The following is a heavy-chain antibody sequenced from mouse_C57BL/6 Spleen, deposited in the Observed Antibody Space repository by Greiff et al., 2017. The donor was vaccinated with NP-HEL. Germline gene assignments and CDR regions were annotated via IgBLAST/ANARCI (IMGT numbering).Heavy chain of an antibody. CDR2: IDPNSGGT. CDR3: ARRGYYGSSYYAMDY. J-gene: IGHJ4*01. Sequence: QVQLQQPGAEFVKPGASVKLSCKASGYTFTSYWMHWVKQRPGRGLGWIGRIDPNSGGTKYNEKFKSKATLTVDKPSSTAYMQLSSLTSEDSAVYYCARRGYYGSSYYAMDYWGQGTSVTVSS. V-gene: IGHV1-72*01. D-gene: IGHD1-1*01. CDR1: GYTFTSYW.